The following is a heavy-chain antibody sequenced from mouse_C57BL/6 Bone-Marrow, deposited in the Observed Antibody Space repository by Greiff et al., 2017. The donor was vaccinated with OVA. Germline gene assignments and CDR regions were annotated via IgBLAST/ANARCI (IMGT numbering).Heavy chain of an antibody. Sequence: EVKLVESGGGLVQPGGSLKLSCAASGFTFSDYYMYWVRQTPEKRLEWVAYISNGGGSTYYPDTVKGRFTISRDKAKNTLYLQMSRLKSEDTAMYYCARQITTVEDWYFDVWGTGTTVTVSS. J-gene: IGHJ1*03. CDR3: ARQITTVEDWYFDV. V-gene: IGHV5-12*01. D-gene: IGHD1-1*01. CDR2: ISNGGGST. CDR1: GFTFSDYY.